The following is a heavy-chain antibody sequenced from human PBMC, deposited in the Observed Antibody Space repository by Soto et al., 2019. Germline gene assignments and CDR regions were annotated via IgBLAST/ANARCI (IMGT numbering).Heavy chain of an antibody. CDR2: ISAYNGNT. D-gene: IGHD6-19*01. CDR3: GRGLTYSNCWFSWFDP. V-gene: IGHV1-18*01. CDR1: GYTFTSYG. Sequence: ASVKVSCKASGYTFTSYGISWVRQAPGQGLEWMGWISAYNGNTNYAQKIQGRVTMTTDTSTSTAYMELRSLRSDDTAVYYCGRGLTYSNCWFSWFDPWGQGNLGTVPS. J-gene: IGHJ5*02.